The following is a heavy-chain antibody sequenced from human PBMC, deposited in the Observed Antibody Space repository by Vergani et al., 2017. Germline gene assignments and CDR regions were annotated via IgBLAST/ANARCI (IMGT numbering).Heavy chain of an antibody. J-gene: IGHJ3*02. D-gene: IGHD6-19*01. CDR3: AKVCRSEVAGTLGAFDI. CDR2: LSASDRRT. CDR1: GFTFIMHA. V-gene: IGHV3-23*01. Sequence: EVQLLESGGDLVQPGGSLRLSCAASGFTFIMHAMSWVRQAPGKGLEWVSTLSASDRRTHYADSVKGRFTISRDNSKNTLFLHMNSLRPEDTAVYCCAKVCRSEVAGTLGAFDIWGQGTMVTVSS.